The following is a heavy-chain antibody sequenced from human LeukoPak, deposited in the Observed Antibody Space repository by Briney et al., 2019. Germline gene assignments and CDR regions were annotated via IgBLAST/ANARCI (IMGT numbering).Heavy chain of an antibody. CDR2: ISYDGSNK. Sequence: PGGSLRLSCAASGFTFSSYAMHWVRQAPGKGLEWVAVISYDGSNKYYADSVKGRFTISRDNSKNTLYLQMNSLRAEDTAVYYCARGYSGSYYDYWGQGTLVTVSS. J-gene: IGHJ4*02. D-gene: IGHD1-26*01. CDR3: ARGYSGSYYDY. CDR1: GFTFSSYA. V-gene: IGHV3-30-3*01.